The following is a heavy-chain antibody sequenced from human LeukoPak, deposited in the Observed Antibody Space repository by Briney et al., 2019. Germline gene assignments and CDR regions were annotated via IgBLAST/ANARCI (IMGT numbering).Heavy chain of an antibody. J-gene: IGHJ1*01. Sequence: PGGSLRLSCTVSGFTLSSYEMSWIRQAPGKGLEWVSSIDYDGGRGHYADSVKGRFTISRDNSNNTLFLHLNSLRGEDTAVYYCTRNSGWYGLSWGQGTLVTVSS. V-gene: IGHV3-23*01. D-gene: IGHD6-19*01. CDR3: TRNSGWYGLS. CDR2: IDYDGGRG. CDR1: GFTLSSYE.